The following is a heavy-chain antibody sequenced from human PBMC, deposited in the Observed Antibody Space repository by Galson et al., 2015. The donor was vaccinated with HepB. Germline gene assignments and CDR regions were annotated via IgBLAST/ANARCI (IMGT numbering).Heavy chain of an antibody. V-gene: IGHV5-51*03. Sequence: QSGAEVKKPGESLKISCKGSGYSFPSYWIAWVRQMPGKGLEWMGILYPGDSDTRYSPSFQGQVTISADKSINTAYLQWSSLTASDTAMYYCARPLTYGGDSQDAFDIWGQGTMVTVSS. CDR1: GYSFPSYW. D-gene: IGHD4-23*01. J-gene: IGHJ3*02. CDR2: LYPGDSDT. CDR3: ARPLTYGGDSQDAFDI.